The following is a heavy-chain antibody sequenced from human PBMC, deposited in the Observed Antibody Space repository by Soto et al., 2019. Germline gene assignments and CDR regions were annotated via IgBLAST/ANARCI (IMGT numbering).Heavy chain of an antibody. J-gene: IGHJ3*02. Sequence: QVQLVQSGAEVKKPGSSVKVSCKASGGTFSTSSINWVRQAPGQRPEWMGNILPIFGTADYAQKFQDRVTXPXXXSXXPAYMELRSLFSEDTAVYYCARGHEYGGNSDAFDIWGQGTVVTVSS. CDR3: ARGHEYGGNSDAFDI. CDR1: GGTFSTSS. V-gene: IGHV1-69*15. D-gene: IGHD4-17*01. CDR2: ILPIFGTA.